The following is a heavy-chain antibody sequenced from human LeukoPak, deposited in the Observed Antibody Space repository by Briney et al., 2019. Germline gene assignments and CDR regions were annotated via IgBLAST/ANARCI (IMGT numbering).Heavy chain of an antibody. Sequence: GASVKVSCKASGYTFTSYYMHWVRQAPGQGLEWMGIINPSGGSTSYAQKFQGRVTMTRDTSTSTVYMELSSLRSEDTAVYYCARMRWLHSYYYYGMDVWGQGTTVTVSS. J-gene: IGHJ6*02. CDR2: INPSGGST. V-gene: IGHV1-46*01. D-gene: IGHD5-24*01. CDR3: ARMRWLHSYYYYGMDV. CDR1: GYTFTSYY.